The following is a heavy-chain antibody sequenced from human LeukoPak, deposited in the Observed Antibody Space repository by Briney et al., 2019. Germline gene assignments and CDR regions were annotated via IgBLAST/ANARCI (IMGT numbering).Heavy chain of an antibody. D-gene: IGHD3-3*01. V-gene: IGHV3-11*01. CDR3: ARDEGADFWSGYSYYYYGMDV. Sequence: PGGSLRLSCAASGFTFSDYYMSWIRQAPGKGPEWVSYISSSGSTIYYADSVKGRFTISRDNAKNSLYLQMNSLRAEDTAVYYCARDEGADFWSGYSYYYYGMDVWGQGTTVTVSS. J-gene: IGHJ6*02. CDR1: GFTFSDYY. CDR2: ISSSGSTI.